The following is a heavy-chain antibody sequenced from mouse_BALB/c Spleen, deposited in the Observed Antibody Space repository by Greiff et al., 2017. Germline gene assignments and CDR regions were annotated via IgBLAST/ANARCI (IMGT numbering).Heavy chain of an antibody. D-gene: IGHD2-1*01. CDR3: TRYGNLPSYWYFDV. J-gene: IGHJ1*01. CDR2: INPSNGGT. Sequence: QVQLKESGAELVKPGASVKLSCKASGYTFTSYYMYWVKQRPGQGLEWIGEINPSNGGTNFNEKFKSKATLTVDKSSSTAYMQLSSLTSEDSAVYYCTRYGNLPSYWYFDVWGAGTTVTVSS. CDR1: GYTFTSYY. V-gene: IGHV1S81*02.